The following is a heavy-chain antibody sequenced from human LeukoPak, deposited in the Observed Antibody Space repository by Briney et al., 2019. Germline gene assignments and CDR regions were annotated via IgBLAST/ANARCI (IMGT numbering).Heavy chain of an antibody. CDR2: ISGSGYTT. CDR1: GFTFSSYA. J-gene: IGHJ6*03. V-gene: IGHV3-23*01. CDR3: AKIAAGALYCSGGSCSYDYMDV. Sequence: PGGSLRLSCAASGFTFSSYAMSWVRQAAGKGLEWVSGISGSGYTTYYADSVKGRFTISRDNSKNTLYLQMNSLRAEDTAVYYCAKIAAGALYCSGGSCSYDYMDVCGKGTTVTVSS. D-gene: IGHD2-15*01.